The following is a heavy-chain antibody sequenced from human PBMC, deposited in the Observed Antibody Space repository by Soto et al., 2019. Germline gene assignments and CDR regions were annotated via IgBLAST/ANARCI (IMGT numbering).Heavy chain of an antibody. Sequence: PGGSLRLSCAGSGFIFDDHAMHWVRQVPGRGLEWVSGISWDSGITDYGDSVKGRFTISRDNAKNSLYLQMNSLRPEDTAIYYCSKDDGGVWSAPRGGSYPYFGMDVWGQGTTVTVSS. D-gene: IGHD3-3*01. CDR3: SKDDGGVWSAPRGGSYPYFGMDV. CDR1: GFIFDDHA. V-gene: IGHV3-9*01. CDR2: ISWDSGIT. J-gene: IGHJ6*02.